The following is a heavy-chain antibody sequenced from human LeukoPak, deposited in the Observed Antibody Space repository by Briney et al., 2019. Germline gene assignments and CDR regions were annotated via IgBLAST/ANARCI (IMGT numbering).Heavy chain of an antibody. J-gene: IGHJ4*02. CDR1: GGSFSGYY. Sequence: SETLSLTCAVYGGSFSGYYWSWIRQPPGKGLEWIGEINHSGSTNYNPSLKSRVTISVDTSKNQFSLKLSSVTAADTAVYYCARGRVKDPSYYYDSSGYSLFDYRGQGTLVTVSS. D-gene: IGHD3-22*01. CDR2: INHSGST. V-gene: IGHV4-34*01. CDR3: ARGRVKDPSYYYDSSGYSLFDY.